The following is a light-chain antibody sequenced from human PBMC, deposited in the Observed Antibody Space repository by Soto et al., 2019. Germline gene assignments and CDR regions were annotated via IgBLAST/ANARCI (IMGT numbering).Light chain of an antibody. J-gene: IGLJ1*01. CDR3: SSYTRSTTYV. CDR2: EVS. CDR1: SSDVGAYNR. V-gene: IGLV2-18*02. Sequence: QSVLTQPPSVSGSPGQSVTISCTGTSSDVGAYNRVSWYQQPPGTAPKLMIYEVSNRPSGVPDRFSGSKSGNTASLTISGLQAEDEADYYFSSYTRSTTYVFGTGTKLTVL.